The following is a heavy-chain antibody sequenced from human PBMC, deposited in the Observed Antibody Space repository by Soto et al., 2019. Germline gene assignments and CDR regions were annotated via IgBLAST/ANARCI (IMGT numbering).Heavy chain of an antibody. J-gene: IGHJ3*02. D-gene: IGHD6-13*01. Sequence: GASVKVSCKASGYTFTSYGISWVRQAPGQGLEWMGWISAYNGNTNYAQKLQGRVTMTTDTSTSTAYMELRSLRSDDTAVYYCARAFGIAAAGTVGAFDIWGQGTMVTVSS. V-gene: IGHV1-18*01. CDR3: ARAFGIAAAGTVGAFDI. CDR2: ISAYNGNT. CDR1: GYTFTSYG.